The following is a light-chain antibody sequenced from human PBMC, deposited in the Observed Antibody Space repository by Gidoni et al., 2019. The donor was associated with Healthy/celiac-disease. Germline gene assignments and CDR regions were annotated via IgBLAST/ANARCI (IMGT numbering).Light chain of an antibody. Sequence: IRIAPSPSTLSASVGDRVTLTCRASHSISSWLAWYQQKPGKAPKLLIYKASRLESGVPVRFSGSGSGTEFTLTISSLQPDDFATYYCQQYNSYQYTFGQXTQLEIK. V-gene: IGKV1-5*03. J-gene: IGKJ2*01. CDR3: QQYNSYQYT. CDR2: KAS. CDR1: HSISSW.